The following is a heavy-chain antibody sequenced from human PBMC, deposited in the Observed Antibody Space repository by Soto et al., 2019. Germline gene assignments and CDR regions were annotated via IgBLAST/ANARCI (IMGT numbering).Heavy chain of an antibody. Sequence: SETLSLTCTVSGGSIKSGDYYWNWLRQPPGKALEWIGYIFYSGTTNYSPSLKSRVAISIDTSKNQFSLSLTSVTAADTAVYYCARAGFSYGHLLFWGQGIRVTVSS. CDR2: IFYSGTT. V-gene: IGHV4-30-4*01. J-gene: IGHJ4*02. D-gene: IGHD3-10*01. CDR3: ARAGFSYGHLLF. CDR1: GGSIKSGDYY.